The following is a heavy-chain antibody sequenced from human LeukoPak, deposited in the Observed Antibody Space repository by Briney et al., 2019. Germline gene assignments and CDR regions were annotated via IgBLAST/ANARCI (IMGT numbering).Heavy chain of an antibody. D-gene: IGHD3-22*01. Sequence: SETLSLTCAVYGGSFSGYYWSWIRQPPGKGLEWIGEINHSGSTNYNPSLKSRVTISVDKSKNQFSLKLSSVTAADTAVYYCAYSSGQKEGAFDIWGQGTMVTVSS. CDR3: AYSSGQKEGAFDI. J-gene: IGHJ3*02. CDR1: GGSFSGYY. V-gene: IGHV4-34*01. CDR2: INHSGST.